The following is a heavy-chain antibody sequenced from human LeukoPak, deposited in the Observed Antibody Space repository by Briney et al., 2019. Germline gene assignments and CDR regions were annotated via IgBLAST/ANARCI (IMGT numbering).Heavy chain of an antibody. CDR3: ARLYSGRFFDY. Sequence: PGRSLRLSCAASGFTFSSYGMHWVRQAPGKGLEWVAVIWYDGSNKYYADSVKGRFTISRDNSENTLYLQMNSLRAEDTAVYYCARLYSGRFFDYWGQGTLVTVSS. V-gene: IGHV3-33*01. J-gene: IGHJ4*02. CDR1: GFTFSSYG. D-gene: IGHD1-26*01. CDR2: IWYDGSNK.